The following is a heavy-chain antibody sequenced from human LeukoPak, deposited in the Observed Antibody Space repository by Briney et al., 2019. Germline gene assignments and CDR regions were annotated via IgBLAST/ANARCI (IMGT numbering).Heavy chain of an antibody. V-gene: IGHV3-23*01. D-gene: IGHD3-3*01. CDR3: AKDRRSITIFGVVIIGDY. CDR1: GFTFSSYA. J-gene: IGHJ4*02. Sequence: GGSLRLSCAASGFTFSSYAMSWVRQAPGKGLEWVSAISGSGGSTYYADSVKGRFTISRDNSKNTLYLQMNSLRAEDTAVYYCAKDRRSITIFGVVIIGDYWGQGTLVTVSS. CDR2: ISGSGGST.